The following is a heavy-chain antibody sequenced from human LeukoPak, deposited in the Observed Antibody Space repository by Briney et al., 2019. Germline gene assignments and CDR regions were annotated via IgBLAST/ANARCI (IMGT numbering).Heavy chain of an antibody. J-gene: IGHJ4*02. CDR2: FSYNVHS. D-gene: IGHD6-19*01. CDR1: GGSVSSSNYY. Sequence: SETLSLTCTVSGGSVSSSNYYWSWIRQPPWKGLEWVGFFSYNVHSDYNPSLKSRVTISVDTSKNQFSLRLTSVTAADTAIYYCARVSVAGTGPDYWGQGTLVTVSS. V-gene: IGHV4-61*01. CDR3: ARVSVAGTGPDY.